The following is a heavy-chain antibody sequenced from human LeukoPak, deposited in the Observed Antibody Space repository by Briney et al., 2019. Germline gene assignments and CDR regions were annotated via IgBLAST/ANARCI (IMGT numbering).Heavy chain of an antibody. D-gene: IGHD3-22*01. CDR1: GFTFSSYR. CDR2: ISSSSSYI. Sequence: GGSLRLPCAASGFTFSSYRMNWVRQAPGKGLEWVSSISSSSSYIYYADSVKGRFTISRDNAKNSMYLQMNSLRAEDTAVYYCARVDYDSSGPDYWGQGTLVTVSS. V-gene: IGHV3-21*01. J-gene: IGHJ4*02. CDR3: ARVDYDSSGPDY.